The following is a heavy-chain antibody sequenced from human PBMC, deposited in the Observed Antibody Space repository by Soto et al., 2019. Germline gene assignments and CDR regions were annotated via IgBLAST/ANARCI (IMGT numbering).Heavy chain of an antibody. CDR3: ARDMSSGWYGVFAVFDY. D-gene: IGHD6-19*01. V-gene: IGHV3-30-3*01. J-gene: IGHJ4*02. CDR2: ISYDGSNK. CDR1: GFTFSSYA. Sequence: QVQLVESGGGVVQPGRSLRLSCAASGFTFSSYAMHWVRQAPGKGLEWVAVISYDGSNKYYADSVKGRFTISRDNSKNTLYLQMNSLRAEDTAVYYCARDMSSGWYGVFAVFDYWGQGTLVTVSS.